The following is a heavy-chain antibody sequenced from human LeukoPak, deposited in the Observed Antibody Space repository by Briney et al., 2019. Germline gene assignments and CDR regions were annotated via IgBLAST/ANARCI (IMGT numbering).Heavy chain of an antibody. CDR1: GYTFTSYY. J-gene: IGHJ6*03. V-gene: IGHV1-46*01. CDR2: INPSGGST. Sequence: ASVKVSCKASGYTFTSYYMHWVRQAPGQGLEWMGIINPSGGSTSYAQKFQGRVTMTRDMSTSTVYMELSSLRSEDTAVYYCARGRDTAMVKWDPDYYYYMDVWGKGTTVIVSS. CDR3: ARGRDTAMVKWDPDYYYYMDV. D-gene: IGHD5-18*01.